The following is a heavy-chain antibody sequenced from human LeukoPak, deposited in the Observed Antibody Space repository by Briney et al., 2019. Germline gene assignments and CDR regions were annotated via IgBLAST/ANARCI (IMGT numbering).Heavy chain of an antibody. Sequence: PGGSLRLSCAASGFTLRYGMSWVRPAPGRGLEWVSAVSGSGGSTDYADSVKGRFTISRDTSKDTMYLQLNSLRPEDTAVYYCVRVISGTPNWFDPWGQGTLVTVSS. D-gene: IGHD1-20*01. CDR1: GFTLRYG. CDR3: VRVISGTPNWFDP. J-gene: IGHJ5*02. CDR2: VSGSGGST. V-gene: IGHV3-23*01.